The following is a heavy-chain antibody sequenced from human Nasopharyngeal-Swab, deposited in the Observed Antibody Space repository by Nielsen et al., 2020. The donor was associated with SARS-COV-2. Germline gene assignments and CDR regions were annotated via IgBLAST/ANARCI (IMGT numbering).Heavy chain of an antibody. V-gene: IGHV1-69*13. Sequence: SVKVSCKASGGTVSSYAISWVRQAPGQGLEWMGGIIPIFGTANYAQKFQGRVTITADESTSTAYMELSSLRSEDTAVYYCARVNIVVVTAILYYYGMDVWGQGTTVTVSS. CDR3: ARVNIVVVTAILYYYGMDV. CDR1: GGTVSSYA. D-gene: IGHD2-21*02. CDR2: IIPIFGTA. J-gene: IGHJ6*02.